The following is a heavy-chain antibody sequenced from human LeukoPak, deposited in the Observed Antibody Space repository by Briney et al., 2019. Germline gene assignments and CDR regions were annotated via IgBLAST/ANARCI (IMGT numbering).Heavy chain of an antibody. CDR1: GGSISSYY. CDR2: IYYSGST. CDR3: ARSPYYYDSPTLLFDY. V-gene: IGHV4-59*01. D-gene: IGHD3-22*01. J-gene: IGHJ4*02. Sequence: SETLSLTCTVSGGSISSYYWRWIRQPPGKGLEWIGYIYYSGSTNYNPSLKSRVTISVDTSKNQFSLKLSSVTAADTAVYYCARSPYYYDSPTLLFDYWGQGTLVTVSS.